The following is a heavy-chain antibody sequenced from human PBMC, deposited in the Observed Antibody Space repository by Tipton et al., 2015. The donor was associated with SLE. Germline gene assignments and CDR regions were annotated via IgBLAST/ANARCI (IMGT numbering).Heavy chain of an antibody. D-gene: IGHD1-7*01. CDR2: IYSSGST. CDR3: ASNREGTGTPTG. Sequence: TLSLTCTVSGGSISSHYWSWIRQPAGKGLEWIGRIYSSGSTDYNPSLNSRAIISVDTSQNQVSLKLTSVTAADTAMYYCASNREGTGTPTGWGQGTLVTVSS. J-gene: IGHJ4*02. V-gene: IGHV4-4*07. CDR1: GGSISSHY.